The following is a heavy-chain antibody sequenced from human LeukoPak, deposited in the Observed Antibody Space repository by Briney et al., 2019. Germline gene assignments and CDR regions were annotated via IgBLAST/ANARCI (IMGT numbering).Heavy chain of an antibody. J-gene: IGHJ4*02. CDR3: VRDNGGEHS. Sequence: GGSLRLSCAASGNYWMHWVRQAPGQGLVWVSRIVNDGSTTYADSVKGRFTISRDNAKNTLYLQMNSLRADDTAVYFCVRDNGGEHSWGQGALVTVSS. V-gene: IGHV3-74*01. D-gene: IGHD3-16*01. CDR1: GNYW. CDR2: IVNDGSTT.